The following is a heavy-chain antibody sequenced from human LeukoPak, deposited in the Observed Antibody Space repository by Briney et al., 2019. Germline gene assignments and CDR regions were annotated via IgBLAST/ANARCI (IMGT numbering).Heavy chain of an antibody. V-gene: IGHV4-31*11. CDR3: ARTPYDFWSGYYGSCWFDP. Sequence: PSETLSLTCAVYGESFSGYYWSWIRQHPGKGLEWIGYIYYSGSTYYNPSLKSRVTISVDTSKNQFSLKLSSVTAADTAVYYCARTPYDFWSGYYGSCWFDPWGQGTLVTVSS. D-gene: IGHD3-3*01. J-gene: IGHJ5*02. CDR1: GESFSGYY. CDR2: IYYSGST.